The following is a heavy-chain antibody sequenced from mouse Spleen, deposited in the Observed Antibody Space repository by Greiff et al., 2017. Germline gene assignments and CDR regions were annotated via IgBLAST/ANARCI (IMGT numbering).Heavy chain of an antibody. CDR2: ISPNYGVT. Sequence: VQLQQSGPELVKPRASVKISCKASGYSFTDYNMNWVKQSNAKSLEWIGVISPNYGVTSYSQKFKDKATLTVDQSSSTAYMQLNSLTSEDSAVYYCARDSNPAWFAYWGQGTLVTVSA. CDR3: ARDSNPAWFAY. D-gene: IGHD2-5*01. V-gene: IGHV1-39*01. CDR1: GYSFTDYN. J-gene: IGHJ3*01.